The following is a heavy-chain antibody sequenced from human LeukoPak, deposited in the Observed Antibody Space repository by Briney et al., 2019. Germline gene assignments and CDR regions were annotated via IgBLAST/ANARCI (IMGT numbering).Heavy chain of an antibody. CDR1: GGTFSSYA. V-gene: IGHV1-69*05. CDR3: ARVLAVADQNWFDP. Sequence: SVKVSCKASGGTFSSYAISWVRQAPGQGLERMGRIIPIFGTANYAQKFQGRVTITTDESTSTAYMELSSLRSEDTAVYYCARVLAVADQNWFDPWGQGTLVTVSS. D-gene: IGHD6-19*01. J-gene: IGHJ5*02. CDR2: IIPIFGTA.